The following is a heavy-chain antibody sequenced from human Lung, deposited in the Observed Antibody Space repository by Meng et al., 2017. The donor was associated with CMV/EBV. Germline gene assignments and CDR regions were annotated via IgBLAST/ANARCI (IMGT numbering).Heavy chain of an antibody. CDR3: AREPGRGAFDV. D-gene: IGHD3-10*01. V-gene: IGHV3-74*01. J-gene: IGHJ3*01. Sequence: GRSXRLXCAVSGINLNTYWMHWVRQVPGKGLVWLSRIYSDGISTRYADSVKGRFTISRDNTNNTLYLQMNGLRAEDTAVYYCAREPGRGAFDVWGQGTKVTVSS. CDR1: GINLNTYW. CDR2: IYSDGIST.